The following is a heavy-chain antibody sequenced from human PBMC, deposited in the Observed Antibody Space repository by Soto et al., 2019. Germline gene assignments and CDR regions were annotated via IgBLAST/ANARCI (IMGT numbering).Heavy chain of an antibody. V-gene: IGHV3-21*01. CDR3: AREDGIVGTTSAFDY. Sequence: LRLSCAASGFTFSSYVMNWVRQTPGKGLEWVSSINGRSNYIYYADSVKGRFTISRDNAKNSLYLQMNSLRVEDTALYYCAREDGIVGTTSAFDYWGQGTLVTVSS. J-gene: IGHJ4*02. CDR2: INGRSNYI. CDR1: GFTFSSYV. D-gene: IGHD1-26*01.